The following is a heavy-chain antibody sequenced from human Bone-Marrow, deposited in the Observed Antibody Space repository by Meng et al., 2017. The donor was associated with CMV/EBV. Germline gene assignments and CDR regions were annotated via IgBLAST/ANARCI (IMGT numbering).Heavy chain of an antibody. Sequence: SGTYYWSWIRQPPGKGLEWIGYIYYSGTTYYNPSLKSRLIISADTSKNQFSLKLSSVTAADTAVYYCARADCTSTSCFWGGDWFDPWGQGTLVTVSS. J-gene: IGHJ5*02. D-gene: IGHD2-2*01. CDR3: ARADCTSTSCFWGGDWFDP. CDR1: SGTYY. V-gene: IGHV4-30-4*01. CDR2: IYYSGTT.